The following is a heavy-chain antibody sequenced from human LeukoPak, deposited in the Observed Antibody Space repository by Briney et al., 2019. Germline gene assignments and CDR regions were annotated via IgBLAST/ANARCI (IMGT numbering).Heavy chain of an antibody. D-gene: IGHD3-3*01. Sequence: GGSLRLSCAASGFTFSSYAMSWVRQAPGKGLEWVSSISGSGDNTYYADSVKGRFTISRDNSKNTLYLQMNSLRAEDTAVYYCAKALITIFGVAAYYFDYWGQGTLVTVSS. CDR3: AKALITIFGVAAYYFDY. CDR2: ISGSGDNT. V-gene: IGHV3-23*01. CDR1: GFTFSSYA. J-gene: IGHJ4*02.